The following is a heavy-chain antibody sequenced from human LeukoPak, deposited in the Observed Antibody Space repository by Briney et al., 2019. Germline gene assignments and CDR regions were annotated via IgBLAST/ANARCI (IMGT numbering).Heavy chain of an antibody. Sequence: SQTLSLTCAISGDSVSSNSPAWNWIRQSPSRGLEWLGRTYYRSKWYNNYAVSVKSRITINPDTSKNQFSLQLNSVTPEDTAVNYCAREVEVSTVIAFYDCWGQGTLVTVSS. V-gene: IGHV6-1*01. CDR3: AREVEVSTVIAFYDC. CDR2: TYYRSKWYN. D-gene: IGHD3-22*01. CDR1: GDSVSSNSPA. J-gene: IGHJ4*02.